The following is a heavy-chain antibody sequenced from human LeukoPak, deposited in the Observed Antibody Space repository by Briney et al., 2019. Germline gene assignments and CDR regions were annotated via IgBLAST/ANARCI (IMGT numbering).Heavy chain of an antibody. V-gene: IGHV5-51*01. D-gene: IGHD6-6*01. CDR3: ARRAESSSLSFDP. J-gene: IGHJ5*02. CDR1: GYSFTSYW. CDR2: IYPGDSDT. Sequence: GESLKISCEGSGYSFTSYWVGWVRQMPGKGLEWMGIIYPGDSDTRYSPSFQGQVTISADKSISTAYLQWSSLKASDTAMYYCARRAESSSLSFDPWGQGTLVTVSS.